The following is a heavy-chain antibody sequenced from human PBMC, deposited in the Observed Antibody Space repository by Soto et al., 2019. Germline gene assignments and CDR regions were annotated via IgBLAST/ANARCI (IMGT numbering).Heavy chain of an antibody. V-gene: IGHV3-7*01. CDR3: ARDIPFYYGMDV. J-gene: IGHJ6*02. CDR1: QFTFGMYW. Sequence: EEYLVESGGGLVQPGGSLRLSCAASQFTFGMYWMSWVRQAPGKGLEWVANIKQDGSEKNYVDSVKGRFTISRDNANNSLYLQLNSLRAEDTAVYYCARDIPFYYGMDVWGQGTTVTVS. CDR2: IKQDGSEK. D-gene: IGHD3-16*01.